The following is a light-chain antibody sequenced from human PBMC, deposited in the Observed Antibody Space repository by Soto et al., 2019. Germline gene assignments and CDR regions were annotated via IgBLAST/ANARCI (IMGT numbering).Light chain of an antibody. Sequence: DIQMTQSPSSLSASVGDTVTITCRASQSIGSYLNWYQQKPGKAPKLLIYAASSLKTGVPSSVSASGSGTIFTLSITSLQPDDFATYYCQQSYGIPPYTFGQGTKLEV. CDR1: QSIGSY. V-gene: IGKV1-39*01. J-gene: IGKJ2*01. CDR2: AAS. CDR3: QQSYGIPPYT.